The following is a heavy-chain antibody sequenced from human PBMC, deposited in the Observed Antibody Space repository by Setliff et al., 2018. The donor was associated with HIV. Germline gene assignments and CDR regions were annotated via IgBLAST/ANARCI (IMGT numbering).Heavy chain of an antibody. D-gene: IGHD3-16*02. J-gene: IGHJ4*02. CDR3: ARDYSRYTWNYFDY. CDR2: IKQDGSEK. V-gene: IGHV3-7*03. CDR1: GFTFSNYW. Sequence: GGSLRLSCAASGFTFSNYWMSWVRQAPGKGLEWVANIKQDGSEKYYVDSVKGRFTISRDNAKKSLYLQMNSMRAEDTALYYCARDYSRYTWNYFDYWGQGTLVTVSS.